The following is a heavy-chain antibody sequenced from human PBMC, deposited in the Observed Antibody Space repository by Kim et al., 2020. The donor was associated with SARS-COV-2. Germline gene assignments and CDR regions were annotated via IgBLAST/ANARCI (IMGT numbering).Heavy chain of an antibody. Sequence: SETLSLTCAVSGGSISSSNWWSWVRQPPGKGLEWIGEIYHSGSTNYNPSLKSRVTISVDKSKNQFSLKLSSVTAADTAVYYCARGHYGSGSSHFDYWGQGTLVTVSS. V-gene: IGHV4-4*02. CDR3: ARGHYGSGSSHFDY. J-gene: IGHJ4*02. CDR1: GGSISSSNW. CDR2: IYHSGST. D-gene: IGHD3-10*01.